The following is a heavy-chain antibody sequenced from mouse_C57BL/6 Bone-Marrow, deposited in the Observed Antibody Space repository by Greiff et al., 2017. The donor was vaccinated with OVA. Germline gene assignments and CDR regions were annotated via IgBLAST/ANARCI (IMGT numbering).Heavy chain of an antibody. CDR1: GFTFSDYY. Sequence: EVNLVESEGGLVQPGSSMKLSCTASGFTFSDYYMAWVRQVPEKGLEWVANINYDGSSTYYLDSLKSRFIISRDNAKNILYLQMSSLKSEDTATYYCARDPGTGAFDYWGQGTTLTVSS. J-gene: IGHJ2*01. CDR2: INYDGSST. D-gene: IGHD4-1*01. V-gene: IGHV5-16*01. CDR3: ARDPGTGAFDY.